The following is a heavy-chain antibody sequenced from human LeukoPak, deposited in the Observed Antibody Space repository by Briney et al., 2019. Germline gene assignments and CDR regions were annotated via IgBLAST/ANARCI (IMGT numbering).Heavy chain of an antibody. CDR2: ISKDGSMK. CDR1: GFTFSNYA. CDR3: AGESFDI. J-gene: IGHJ3*02. V-gene: IGHV3-30*04. Sequence: GGSLRLSCAASGFTFSNYAMDWVRQAPGKGLEWVAVISKDGSMKYYADSVQGRFTVSRDNSENTLHLQMNSLKTEGTAVYYCAGESFDIWGQGTMVTVSS.